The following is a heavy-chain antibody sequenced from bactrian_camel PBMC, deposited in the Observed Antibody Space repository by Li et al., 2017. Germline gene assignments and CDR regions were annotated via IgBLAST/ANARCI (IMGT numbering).Heavy chain of an antibody. CDR2: IAGDGRT. V-gene: IGHV3S53*01. Sequence: HVQLVESGGGSVQAGGSLRLSCATSGYTYSYYCMGWFRQAPGKEREGVAAIAGDGRTDYADSVKGRFTISEDNAEKILYLRMNSLKPEDTAKYYCALGRCPNWSAFLRRWQGAEFDWWGQGTQVTVS. CDR3: ALGRCPNWSAFLRRWQGAEFDW. D-gene: IGHD8*01. J-gene: IGHJ6*01. CDR1: GYTYSYYC.